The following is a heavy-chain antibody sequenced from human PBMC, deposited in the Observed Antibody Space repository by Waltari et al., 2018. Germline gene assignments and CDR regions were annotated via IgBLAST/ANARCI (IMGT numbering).Heavy chain of an antibody. Sequence: EVQLVESGGGFIQPGGSLRLSCEVSGFIVSSTSMSWVRQAPGKGLEYVAVIYSGDSTYYVDSVKGRFTFSRDNSKNTVYLQMNSLRAEDTAVYYCAREGPSGSWLDYWGQGTLVTVSS. CDR2: IYSGDST. CDR3: AREGPSGSWLDY. CDR1: GFIVSSTS. D-gene: IGHD6-13*01. J-gene: IGHJ4*02. V-gene: IGHV3-53*01.